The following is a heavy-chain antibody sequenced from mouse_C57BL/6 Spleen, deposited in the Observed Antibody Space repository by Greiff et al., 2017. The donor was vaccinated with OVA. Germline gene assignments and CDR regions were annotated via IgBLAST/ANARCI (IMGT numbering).Heavy chain of an antibody. CDR2: IHPNSGST. CDR3: ASIYYYGSSYVWYCDV. V-gene: IGHV1-64*01. D-gene: IGHD1-1*01. J-gene: IGHJ1*03. Sequence: VQLQQPGAELVKPGASVKLSCKASGYTFTSYWMHWVKQRPGQGLEWIGMIHPNSGSTNYNEKFKSKATLTVDKSSSTAYMQLSSLTSEDSAVYYCASIYYYGSSYVWYCDVWGTGTTVTVSS. CDR1: GYTFTSYW.